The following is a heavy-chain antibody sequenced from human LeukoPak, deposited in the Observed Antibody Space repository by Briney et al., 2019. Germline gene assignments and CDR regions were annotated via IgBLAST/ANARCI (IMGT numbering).Heavy chain of an antibody. V-gene: IGHV4-39*01. CDR2: IYYSGST. D-gene: IGHD6-13*01. CDR1: GGFISSSSYF. Sequence: SETLSLTCTVSGGFISSSSYFWGWIRQPPGKGLEWIGSIYYSGSTSYNTSLKSRVTISVDTSKNQFSLKLSSVTAADTAVYYCASPWSSWGFDYWGQGTLVTVSS. J-gene: IGHJ4*02. CDR3: ASPWSSWGFDY.